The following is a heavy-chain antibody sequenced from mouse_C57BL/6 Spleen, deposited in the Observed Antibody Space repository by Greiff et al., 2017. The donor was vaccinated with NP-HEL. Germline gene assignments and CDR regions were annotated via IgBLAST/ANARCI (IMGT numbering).Heavy chain of an antibody. CDR2: ISSGSSTI. D-gene: IGHD1-1*01. CDR3: ARVTTVVAPFDY. Sequence: EVKLVESGGGLVKPGGSLKLSCAASGFTFSDYGMHWVRQAPETGLEWVAYISSGSSTIYYADTVKGRFTISRDNAKNTLFLQMTSLRSEDTAMYYCARVTTVVAPFDYWGQGTTLTVSS. CDR1: GFTFSDYG. J-gene: IGHJ2*01. V-gene: IGHV5-17*01.